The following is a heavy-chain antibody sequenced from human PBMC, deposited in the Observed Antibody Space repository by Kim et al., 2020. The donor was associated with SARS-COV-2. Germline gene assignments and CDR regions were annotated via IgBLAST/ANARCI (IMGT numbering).Heavy chain of an antibody. CDR2: ISNDGGST. J-gene: IGHJ2*01. CDR1: GFTFSSYA. CDR3: ARDGRYCSGGGCYWYFDL. V-gene: IGHV3-64*01. Sequence: GGSQRLSCAASGFTFSSYAMHWVRQAPGKGLEYVSGISNDGGSTYYANSVKGRFSISRDNSKNALYLQMGSLRVEDMAVYYCARDGRYCSGGGCYWYFDLWGRGTLVTVSS. D-gene: IGHD2-8*02.